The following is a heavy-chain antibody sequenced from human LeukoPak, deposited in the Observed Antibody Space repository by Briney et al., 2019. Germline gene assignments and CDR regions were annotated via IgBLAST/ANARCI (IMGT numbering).Heavy chain of an antibody. CDR3: AKLREWELPDLFDY. V-gene: IGHV3-13*01. Sequence: GGSLRLSCAASGFTFSSYDMHWVRQATGKGLEWVSAIGTAGDTYYPGSVKGRFTISRDNAKNTLYLQMNSLRAEDTAVYYCAKLREWELPDLFDYWGQGTLVTVSS. J-gene: IGHJ4*02. D-gene: IGHD1-26*01. CDR1: GFTFSSYD. CDR2: IGTAGDT.